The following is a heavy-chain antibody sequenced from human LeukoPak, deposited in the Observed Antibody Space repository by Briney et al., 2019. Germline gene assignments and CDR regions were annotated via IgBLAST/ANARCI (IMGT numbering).Heavy chain of an antibody. Sequence: RTSETLSLTCAVYGRSFSAYYWSWIRQPAGKGLEWIGRIYTSGRTNYNSSLKSRVTMSVDTSKNQFSLKLSSVTAADTAVYYCARYSGSYLDAFDIWGQGTMVTVSS. D-gene: IGHD1-26*01. V-gene: IGHV4-59*10. CDR1: GRSFSAYY. CDR3: ARYSGSYLDAFDI. CDR2: IYTSGRT. J-gene: IGHJ3*02.